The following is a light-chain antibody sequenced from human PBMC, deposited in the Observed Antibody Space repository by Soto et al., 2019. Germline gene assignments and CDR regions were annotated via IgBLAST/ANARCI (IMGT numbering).Light chain of an antibody. CDR2: DVS. CDR1: QNISSY. V-gene: IGKV3-11*01. CDR3: QQRSNWPRT. J-gene: IGKJ1*01. Sequence: EIVLTQSPATLSLSPGETATLSCRASQNISSYLIWYQQKPGQSPRVPIYDVSNRATGIPTRFSGSGSGTDCTLTISSLEPEDVAVYYCQQRSNWPRTFGQGTKVDI.